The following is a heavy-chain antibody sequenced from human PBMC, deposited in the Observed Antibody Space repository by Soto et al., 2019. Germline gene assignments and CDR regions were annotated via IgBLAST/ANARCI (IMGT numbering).Heavy chain of an antibody. D-gene: IGHD3-10*01. CDR1: GFTFSSYA. J-gene: IGHJ6*02. V-gene: IGHV3-30-3*01. Sequence: GGSLRLSCAASGFTFSSYAMHWVRQAPGKGLEWVAVISYDGSNKYYADSVKGRFTISRDNSKNTLYLQMNSLRAEDTAVYYCARDGSGSYSWYYYGMDVWGQGTTVTVSS. CDR3: ARDGSGSYSWYYYGMDV. CDR2: ISYDGSNK.